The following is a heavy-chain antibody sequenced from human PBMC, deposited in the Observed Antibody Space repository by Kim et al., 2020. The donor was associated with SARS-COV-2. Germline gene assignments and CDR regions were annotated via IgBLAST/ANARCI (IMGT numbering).Heavy chain of an antibody. Sequence: YVDSVKGRFTMSSDNAKNSVYLQMNSLRSEDTAIYYCAALDSVQVPGGIWGQGTLVTVSS. J-gene: IGHJ4*02. D-gene: IGHD3-10*01. V-gene: IGHV3-48*03. CDR3: AALDSVQVPGGI.